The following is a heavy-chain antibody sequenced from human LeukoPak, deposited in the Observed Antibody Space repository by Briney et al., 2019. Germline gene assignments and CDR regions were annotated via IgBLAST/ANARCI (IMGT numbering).Heavy chain of an antibody. Sequence: GGSLRLSCAASGFTFDDYGMSWVRQAPGKGLEWVSGINWNGGSTGYADSVKGRFTISRDNAKNTLYLQMNSLRAEDTAVYYCARSNRYGDIIDYWGQGTLVTVSS. CDR1: GFTFDDYG. CDR3: ARSNRYGDIIDY. J-gene: IGHJ4*02. D-gene: IGHD4-17*01. CDR2: INWNGGST. V-gene: IGHV3-20*04.